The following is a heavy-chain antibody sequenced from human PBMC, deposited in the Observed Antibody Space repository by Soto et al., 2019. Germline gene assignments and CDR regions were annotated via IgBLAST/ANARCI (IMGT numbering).Heavy chain of an antibody. J-gene: IGHJ4*02. CDR1: GYTFTSYA. CDR2: INAGNGNT. CDR3: ARDRLGMVRGPAY. V-gene: IGHV1-3*01. Sequence: QVQLVQSGAEVKKPGASVKVSCKASGYTFTSYAMHWVRQAPGQRLEWMGWINAGNGNTKYSQKFQGRVTITRDTSASTAYMELSSLRSEDTAVYYCARDRLGMVRGPAYWGQGTLVTVSS. D-gene: IGHD3-10*01.